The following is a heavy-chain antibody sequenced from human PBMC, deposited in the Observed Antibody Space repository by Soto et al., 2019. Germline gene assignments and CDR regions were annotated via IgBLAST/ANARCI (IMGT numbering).Heavy chain of an antibody. CDR1: GFTFSSDW. J-gene: IGHJ4*02. V-gene: IGHV3-74*01. D-gene: IGHD2-21*01. Sequence: GGALRLSCAATGFTFSSDWMHWVRQAPGKGLGWVPRVNGDGNNTNHADSVKCRFTISRDNAKNTLYLQMNSLRAEDTAVYYCARVSRSTSVNFDYWGQGT. CDR2: VNGDGNNT. CDR3: ARVSRSTSVNFDY.